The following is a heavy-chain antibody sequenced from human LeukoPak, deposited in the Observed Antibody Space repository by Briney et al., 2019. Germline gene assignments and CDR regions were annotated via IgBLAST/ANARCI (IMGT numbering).Heavy chain of an antibody. CDR1: GASISSYY. V-gene: IGHV4-59*08. D-gene: IGHD3-22*01. J-gene: IGHJ4*02. CDR2: IYYSGST. CDR3: ATLQSSGYDYSDY. Sequence: SETLSLTCTVSGASISSYYWSWIRQPPGKGLEWIGYIYYSGSTDYNPSLKSRVTMSVDTSKNQFSLKLSSVTAADTAVYYCATLQSSGYDYSDYWGQGILVTVSS.